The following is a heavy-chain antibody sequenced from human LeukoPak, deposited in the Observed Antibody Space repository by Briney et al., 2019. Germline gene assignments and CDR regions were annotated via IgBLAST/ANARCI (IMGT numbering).Heavy chain of an antibody. CDR1: GGSVRRYY. V-gene: IGHV4-59*02. J-gene: IGHJ6*02. D-gene: IGHD4-17*01. CDR2: VFNDGST. CDR3: ARVPYGDFDYYYYCIDV. Sequence: PSETLSLTCSVSGGSVRRYYWNWIRQPPGKGLEWIGYVFNDGSTNHNPSLKSRVTISVDTSKNQFSLKLSSVTTADTAVYYCARVPYGDFDYYYYCIDVWGQGTTVTVSS.